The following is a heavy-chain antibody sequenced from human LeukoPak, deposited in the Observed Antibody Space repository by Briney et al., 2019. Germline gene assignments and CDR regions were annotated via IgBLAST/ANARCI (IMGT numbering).Heavy chain of an antibody. J-gene: IGHJ6*02. Sequence: PGGSLRLSCAASGFTFDDYAMHWVRQAPGKGLEWVSLISGDGGSTYYADSVKGRFTISRDNSKNSLYQQMNSLRTEDTALYYCAKDITGYFDWLSFYYYYYGMDVWGQGTTVTVSS. CDR3: AKDITGYFDWLSFYYYYYGMDV. D-gene: IGHD3-9*01. V-gene: IGHV3-43*02. CDR1: GFTFDDYA. CDR2: ISGDGGST.